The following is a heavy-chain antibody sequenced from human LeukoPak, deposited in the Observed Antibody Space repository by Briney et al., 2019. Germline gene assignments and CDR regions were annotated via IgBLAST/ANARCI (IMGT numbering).Heavy chain of an antibody. J-gene: IGHJ3*02. CDR2: INPNSGGT. CDR1: GYTFTDYY. Sequence: ASVKVSCKASGYTFTDYYMHWVRQAPGQGLEWLGWINPNSGGTNYAQKFQGRVTMTRDTSISTAYMELSRLRSDDTAVYYCARVGCSSTSCYDAFDIWGQGTMVTVSS. V-gene: IGHV1-2*02. D-gene: IGHD2-2*01. CDR3: ARVGCSSTSCYDAFDI.